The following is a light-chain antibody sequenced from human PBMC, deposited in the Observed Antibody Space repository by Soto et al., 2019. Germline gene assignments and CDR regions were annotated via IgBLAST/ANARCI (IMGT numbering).Light chain of an antibody. J-gene: IGLJ2*01. V-gene: IGLV2-14*01. CDR3: SAYTTSSALVV. Sequence: QSVLTQPASVSGSPGQSITISCSGTSNDVGAYDFVSWYQQHPGKAPKLMIFEVSHRPSGVSHRFSGSKSGNMASLTISGLQAEDEADYYCSAYTTSSALVVFGGGTKRTVL. CDR1: SNDVGAYDF. CDR2: EVS.